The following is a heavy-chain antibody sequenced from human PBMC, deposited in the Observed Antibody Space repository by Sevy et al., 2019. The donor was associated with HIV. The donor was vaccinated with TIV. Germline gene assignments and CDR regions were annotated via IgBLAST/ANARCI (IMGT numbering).Heavy chain of an antibody. CDR2: ISNSGTTR. CDR3: ATDLPPSATTGAHFDY. CDR1: GFTFSSYE. J-gene: IGHJ4*02. Sequence: GGSLRLSCAASGFTFSSYEMNWVRQAPGKGLEWVSYISNSGTTRSYSDSVRGRFTISRDNAGNSLYLQMKSLRAEDTAVYYCATDLPPSATTGAHFDYWGQGTLVTVSS. V-gene: IGHV3-48*03. D-gene: IGHD4-17*01.